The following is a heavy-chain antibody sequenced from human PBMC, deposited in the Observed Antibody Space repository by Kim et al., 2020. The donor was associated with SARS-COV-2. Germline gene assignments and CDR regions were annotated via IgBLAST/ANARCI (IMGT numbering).Heavy chain of an antibody. CDR2: ISSSSSYT. Sequence: GGSLRLSCAASGFTFSDYYMSWIRQAPGKGLEWVSYISSSSSYTNYADSVKGRFTISRDNAKNSLYLQMNSLRAEDTAVYYCASSGSSWAWNDARYYYGMDVWGQGTTVTVSS. CDR1: GFTFSDYY. CDR3: ASSGSSWAWNDARYYYGMDV. V-gene: IGHV3-11*03. J-gene: IGHJ6*02. D-gene: IGHD1-1*01.